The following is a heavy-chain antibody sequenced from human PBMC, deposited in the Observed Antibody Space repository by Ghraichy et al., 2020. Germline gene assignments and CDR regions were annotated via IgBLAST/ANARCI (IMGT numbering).Heavy chain of an antibody. Sequence: GGSLRLSCAASGFNFTSSWMNWVRQAPGKELEWVAGIKPDGSENYHVDSVTGRFTISRDNARNSLYLQMNSLRAEDTAFYYCTRDRAFKCFDDWGQGTLVSVAS. CDR2: IKPDGSEN. V-gene: IGHV3-7*03. J-gene: IGHJ4*02. CDR3: TRDRAFKCFDD. D-gene: IGHD3-10*01. CDR1: GFNFTSSW.